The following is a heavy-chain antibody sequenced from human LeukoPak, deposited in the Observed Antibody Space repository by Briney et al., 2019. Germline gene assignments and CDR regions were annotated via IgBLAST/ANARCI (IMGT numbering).Heavy chain of an antibody. D-gene: IGHD2-15*01. V-gene: IGHV4-61*08. CDR2: IYYSGST. CDR1: GDSISSGGYY. CDR3: ARERVGCSGGSCYPDDFDY. J-gene: IGHJ4*02. Sequence: SETLSLTCTVSGDSISSGGYYWSWIRQPPGKGLEWIGYIYYSGSTNYNPSLKSRVTISVDTSKNQFSLKLSSVTAADTAVYYCARERVGCSGGSCYPDDFDYWGQGTLVTVSS.